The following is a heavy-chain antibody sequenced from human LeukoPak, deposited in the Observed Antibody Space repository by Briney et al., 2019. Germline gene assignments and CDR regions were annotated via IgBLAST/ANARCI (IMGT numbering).Heavy chain of an antibody. V-gene: IGHV1-69*04. D-gene: IGHD1-1*01. J-gene: IGHJ6*02. Sequence: SVKVSCKASGGTFSSYAISWVRQAPGQGLEWMGRIIPILGIANYAQKFQGRVTITADKSTSTAYMELSSLRSEDTAVYYCARVSGTYYYYYGMDVWGQGTTVTVSS. CDR2: IIPILGIA. CDR1: GGTFSSYA. CDR3: ARVSGTYYYYYGMDV.